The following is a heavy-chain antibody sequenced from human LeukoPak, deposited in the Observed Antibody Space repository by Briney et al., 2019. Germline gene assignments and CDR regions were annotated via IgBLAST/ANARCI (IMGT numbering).Heavy chain of an antibody. V-gene: IGHV1-8*01. CDR2: MNPNSGNT. Sequence: ASVKVSCKASGYTFTSYDINWVRQATGQGLEWMGWMNPNSGNTGYAQKFQGRVAMTRNTSISTAYMELSSLRSEDTAVYYCARGPTVTTSYYYYYYGMDVWGQGTTVAVSS. J-gene: IGHJ6*02. CDR1: GYTFTSYD. CDR3: ARGPTVTTSYYYYYYGMDV. D-gene: IGHD4-17*01.